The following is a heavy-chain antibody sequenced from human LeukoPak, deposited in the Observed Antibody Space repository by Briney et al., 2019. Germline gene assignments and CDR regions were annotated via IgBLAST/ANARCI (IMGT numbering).Heavy chain of an antibody. Sequence: SGTLSLTCAVSGGSFSSSNWWTWVRQPPGKGLEWIGDIFHSGSTNYNASLKSRLTISIDKSKNQFSLKLSSVTAADTAVYYCARGGIAAAALVHLDYWGQGTLVTVSS. CDR1: GGSFSSSNW. CDR2: IFHSGST. J-gene: IGHJ4*02. V-gene: IGHV4-4*02. D-gene: IGHD6-13*01. CDR3: ARGGIAAAALVHLDY.